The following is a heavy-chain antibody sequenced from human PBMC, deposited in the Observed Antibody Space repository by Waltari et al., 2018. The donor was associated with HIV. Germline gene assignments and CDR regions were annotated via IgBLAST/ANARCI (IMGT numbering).Heavy chain of an antibody. CDR3: ARGPGMRMRLVREGGWFDP. CDR1: GSSISSSNW. V-gene: IGHV4-4*02. J-gene: IGHJ5*02. Sequence: QVQLQESGPGLVKPSGTLSLTCAVSGSSISSSNWWSWVRQPPGKGLEWIGEIYHSGSTNYNPSLKSRVTISVDKSKNQFSLKLSSVTAADTAVYYCARGPGMRMRLVREGGWFDPWGQGTLVTVSS. D-gene: IGHD6-6*01. CDR2: IYHSGST.